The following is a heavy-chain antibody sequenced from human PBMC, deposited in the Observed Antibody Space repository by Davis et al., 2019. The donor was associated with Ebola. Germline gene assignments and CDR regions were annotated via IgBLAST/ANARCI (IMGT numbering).Heavy chain of an antibody. Sequence: GSLRLPCAASGFTFSTYAMSWVRQAPGKGLEWVSAISDSGRSTFHADSVKGRFTISRDNSKNTLYLQMNSLRAEDTAVYYCAKRSVLYYYGMDVWGQGTTVTVSS. CDR2: ISDSGRST. D-gene: IGHD3-10*01. CDR1: GFTFSTYA. J-gene: IGHJ6*02. CDR3: AKRSVLYYYGMDV. V-gene: IGHV3-23*01.